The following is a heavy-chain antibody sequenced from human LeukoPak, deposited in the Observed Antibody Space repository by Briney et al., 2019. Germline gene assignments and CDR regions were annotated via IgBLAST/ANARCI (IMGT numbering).Heavy chain of an antibody. J-gene: IGHJ4*02. V-gene: IGHV1-2*02. D-gene: IGHD6-13*01. CDR2: INPKSGGT. CDR3: ERVDNRAWYYFDY. CDR1: GGTFSSYA. Sequence: ASVKVSCKASGGTFSSYAISWGRQAPGQGLEWVGGINPKSGGTDYAQKFQGRVAMTSDTSIRTGYMELNNLTSSDTDVYYCERVDNRAWYYFDYWGQGSLVTVSS.